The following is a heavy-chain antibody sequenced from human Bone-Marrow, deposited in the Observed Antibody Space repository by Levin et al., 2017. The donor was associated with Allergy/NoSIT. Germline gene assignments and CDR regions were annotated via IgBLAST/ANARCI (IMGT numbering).Heavy chain of an antibody. CDR1: GGSISTYY. CDR2: IYYTGNS. CDR3: ARTNSLLSGYYAGHFDL. D-gene: IGHD3-3*01. V-gene: IGHV4-59*01. Sequence: GSLRLSCTVSGGSISTYYWSWIRQPPGKGLEWIGYIYYTGNSYYNPSLKSRVTISVDTSKNHFSLRLSSATAADTAVYYCARTNSLLSGYYAGHFDLWGQGTLVTVSS. J-gene: IGHJ4*02.